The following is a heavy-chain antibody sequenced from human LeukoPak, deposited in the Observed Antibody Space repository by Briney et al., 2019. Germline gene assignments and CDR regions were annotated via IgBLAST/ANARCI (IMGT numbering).Heavy chain of an antibody. CDR1: GFTFSSYS. V-gene: IGHV3-21*01. Sequence: PGGSLRLSCAASGFTFSSYSMNWVRQAPGKRLEWVSSISSRSDYIYHADSVKGRFTISRDNAKNSLYLQMNSLRAEDTALYYCARTLGPGHSGNNDPFDIWGQGTMVTVSS. J-gene: IGHJ3*02. CDR2: ISSRSDYI. D-gene: IGHD1/OR15-1a*01. CDR3: ARTLGPGHSGNNDPFDI.